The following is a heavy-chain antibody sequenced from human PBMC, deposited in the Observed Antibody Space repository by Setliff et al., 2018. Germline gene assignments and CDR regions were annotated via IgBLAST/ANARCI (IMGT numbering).Heavy chain of an antibody. V-gene: IGHV4-59*11. CDR3: ARVADGSGSFYLGFDY. Sequence: PSETLSLTCTVSGGSISSHYWSWIRQPPGKGLEWIGYIYYSGSTHYNSSLKSRITISIDTSKNHFSLELNSVTAADSAVYYCARVADGSGSFYLGFDYWGQGILVTVSS. J-gene: IGHJ4*02. CDR2: IYYSGST. D-gene: IGHD3-10*01. CDR1: GGSISSHY.